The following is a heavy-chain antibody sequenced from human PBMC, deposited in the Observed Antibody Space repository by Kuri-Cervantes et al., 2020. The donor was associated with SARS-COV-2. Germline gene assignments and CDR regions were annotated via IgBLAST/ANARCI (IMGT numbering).Heavy chain of an antibody. J-gene: IGHJ6*02. CDR1: GFTFSNYG. CDR3: AKPGSVRGIIREDHYGLDV. CDR2: ISYDGRDT. D-gene: IGHD3-10*01. V-gene: IGHV3-30*18. Sequence: GESLKISCAVSGFTFSNYGMYWVRQAPGKGLEWVAVISYDGRDTYYGDSVKGRFTISRDNSKNTLYLQMNSLRPEDTGVYYCAKPGSVRGIIREDHYGLDVWGQGTTVTVSS.